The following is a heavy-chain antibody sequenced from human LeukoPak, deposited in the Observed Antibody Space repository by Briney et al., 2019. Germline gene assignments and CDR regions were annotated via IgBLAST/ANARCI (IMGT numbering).Heavy chain of an antibody. CDR2: MWPGDSHP. D-gene: IGHD2-15*01. CDR3: ARQLTLGYCSGGSCALRPNWFDP. CDR1: GYIFTSYW. V-gene: IGHV5-51*01. J-gene: IGHJ5*01. Sequence: GESLKISCKGSGYIFTSYWIGWVRQMPGKGLEWMGVMWPGDSHPRYSPSFRGQVTISVDTSTNTAYLQWSSLKASDTAMYYCARQLTLGYCSGGSCALRPNWFDPWGQGTTVTVSS.